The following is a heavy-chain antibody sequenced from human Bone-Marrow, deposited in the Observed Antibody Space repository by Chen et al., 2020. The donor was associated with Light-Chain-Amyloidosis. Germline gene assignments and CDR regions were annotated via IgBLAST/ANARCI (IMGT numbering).Heavy chain of an antibody. CDR3: ARGLHCSNTNCYLEFYYNAMDV. D-gene: IGHD2-2*01. CDR2: INPNSDST. V-gene: IGHV1-2*02. J-gene: IGHJ6*02. Sequence: QVQLVKSGAEVTNPADSVTVSCEASEDTFTGSQMPCVRRDPGQGLEWMGWINPNSDSTIYAQKFQGRVTMTRDTSISTVYMELSRLRSDDTAVYYCARGLHCSNTNCYLEFYYNAMDVWGQGTTVTVSS. CDR1: EDTFTGSQ.